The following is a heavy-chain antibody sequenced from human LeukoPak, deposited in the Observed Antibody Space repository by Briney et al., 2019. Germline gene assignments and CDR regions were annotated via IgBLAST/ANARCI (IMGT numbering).Heavy chain of an antibody. CDR1: GGSISSYY. CDR3: ARGLVFGVVIADHWFDP. J-gene: IGHJ5*02. Sequence: SETLSLTCTVSGGSISSYYWSWIRQPPGKGLEWIGYIYYSGSTNYNPSLKSRVTISVDTSKNQFSLKLSSVTAADTAVYYCARGLVFGVVIADHWFDPWGQGTLVTVSS. V-gene: IGHV4-59*01. D-gene: IGHD3-3*01. CDR2: IYYSGST.